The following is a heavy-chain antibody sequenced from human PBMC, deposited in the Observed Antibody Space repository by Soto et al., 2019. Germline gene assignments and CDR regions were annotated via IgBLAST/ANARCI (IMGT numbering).Heavy chain of an antibody. Sequence: QVQLVQSGAEVKKPGASVKVSCEASGYTFTSYAIHWVRQAPGQRLEWMGWINVGNGNTKYSQKFQGRVTITRDTSASTAYMELSSLRSEDTAVYYCARSVGAALCDYWGQGTLVTVSS. CDR2: INVGNGNT. V-gene: IGHV1-3*01. D-gene: IGHD1-26*01. CDR3: ARSVGAALCDY. CDR1: GYTFTSYA. J-gene: IGHJ4*02.